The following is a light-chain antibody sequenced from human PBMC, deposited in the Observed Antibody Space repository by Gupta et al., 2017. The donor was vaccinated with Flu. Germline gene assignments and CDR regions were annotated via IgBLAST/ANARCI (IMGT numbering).Light chain of an antibody. CDR1: QSISSY. CDR3: QQSYWTPRT. V-gene: IGKV1-39*01. CDR2: AAS. Sequence: DIQMTQSPSSLSASVGDRVTITCRASQSISSYLNWYQQKPGKAPKLLIYAASSLQSGVPSRCSGSGSGTDFTLTISSLQPEDFATYYCQQSYWTPRTFGQGTKVEIK. J-gene: IGKJ1*01.